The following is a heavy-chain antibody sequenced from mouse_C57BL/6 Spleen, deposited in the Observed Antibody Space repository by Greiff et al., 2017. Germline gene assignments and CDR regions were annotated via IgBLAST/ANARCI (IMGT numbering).Heavy chain of an antibody. D-gene: IGHD1-1*01. J-gene: IGHJ1*03. CDR2: IYPGSGST. Sequence: QVQPPHHGAELVKPGASVKMSCKASGYTFTSYWITWVKQRPGQGLEWIGDIYPGSGSTNYNEKFKSKATLTVDTSSSTAYMQLSSLTSEDSAVYYCARTDYGTDWYFDVWGTGTTVTGSS. V-gene: IGHV1-55*01. CDR1: GYTFTSYW. CDR3: ARTDYGTDWYFDV.